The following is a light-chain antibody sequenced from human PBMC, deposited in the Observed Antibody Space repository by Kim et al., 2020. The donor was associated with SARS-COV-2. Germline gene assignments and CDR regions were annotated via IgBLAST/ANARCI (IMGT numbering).Light chain of an antibody. CDR3: NSYTSSTSDV. Sequence: QSALTQPASVSGSPGQSITISCTGTSSYVGHYNSVSWYQQHPGKAPKLMIYDVTKRPSGVSIRFSGSKSGNTASLTISGLQAEDEADYYCNSYTSSTSDVFGTGTKV. J-gene: IGLJ1*01. V-gene: IGLV2-14*01. CDR2: DVT. CDR1: SSYVGHYNS.